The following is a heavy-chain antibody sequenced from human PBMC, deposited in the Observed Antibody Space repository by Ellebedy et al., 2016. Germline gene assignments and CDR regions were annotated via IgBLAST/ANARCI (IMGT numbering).Heavy chain of an antibody. J-gene: IGHJ6*02. CDR1: GVTFSSYG. Sequence: GGSLRLSXAASGVTFSSYGMTWVRQAPGKGLEWVAVISYDGSNKYYADSVKGRFTISRDNSKNTLYLQMNSLRAEDTAVYYCARVSTSLTTYGNDVWGQGTTVTVSS. V-gene: IGHV3-30*03. CDR2: ISYDGSNK. D-gene: IGHD4-17*01. CDR3: ARVSTSLTTYGNDV.